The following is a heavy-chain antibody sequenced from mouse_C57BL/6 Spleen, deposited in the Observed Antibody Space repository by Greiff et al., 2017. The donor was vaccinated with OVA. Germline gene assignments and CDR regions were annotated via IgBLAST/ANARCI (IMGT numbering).Heavy chain of an antibody. CDR1: GYAFTNYL. CDR2: INPGSGGT. CDR3: ARNGNSFMDY. V-gene: IGHV1-54*01. Sequence: QVQLQQSGAELVRPGTSVKVSCKASGYAFTNYLIEWVKQRPGQGLEWIGVINPGSGGTNYNEKFKGKATLTADKSSSTAYMQLSSLTSEDSAVYFCARNGNSFMDYWGQGTSVTVSS. J-gene: IGHJ4*01. D-gene: IGHD2-1*01.